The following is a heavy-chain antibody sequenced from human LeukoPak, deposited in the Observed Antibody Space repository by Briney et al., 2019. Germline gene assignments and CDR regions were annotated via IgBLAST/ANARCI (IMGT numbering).Heavy chain of an antibody. CDR2: IYYSGST. V-gene: IGHV4-59*11. D-gene: IGHD2-15*01. CDR1: GGSISSHY. CDR3: ARGGGSYSYDY. J-gene: IGHJ4*02. Sequence: SETLSLTCTVSGGSISSHYWSWLRQPPGKGLEWIGYIYYSGSTNYNPSLKSRVTISVDTSKNQFSLKLSSVTAADTAVYYCARGGGSYSYDYWGQGTLVTVSS.